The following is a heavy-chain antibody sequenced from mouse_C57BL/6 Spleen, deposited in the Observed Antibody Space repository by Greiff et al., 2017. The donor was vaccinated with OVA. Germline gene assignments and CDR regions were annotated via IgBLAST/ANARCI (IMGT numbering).Heavy chain of an antibody. CDR2: IDPSDSYT. D-gene: IGHD1-1*02. CDR1: GYTFTDYW. Sequence: QVQLQQSGAELVKPGASVKLSCKASGYTFTDYWMHWVKQRPGQGLEWIGEIDPSDSYTNYNQKFKGKATLTVATSSSTAYMQLRSLTSEDSAVYYCASCSTRVGSWFAYWGQGTLVTVSA. CDR3: ASCSTRVGSWFAY. J-gene: IGHJ3*01. V-gene: IGHV1-50*01.